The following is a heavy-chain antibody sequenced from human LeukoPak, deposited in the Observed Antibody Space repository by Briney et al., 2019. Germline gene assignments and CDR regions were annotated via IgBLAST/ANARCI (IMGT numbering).Heavy chain of an antibody. CDR1: GYTFTSYG. J-gene: IGHJ4*02. CDR2: ISAYNGNT. Sequence: ASVKVSCKASGYTFTSYGISWVRQAPGQGLEWMGWISAYNGNTNYAQKLQGRVTMTTDTSTSTAYMELRSLRSGDTAVYYCARDLGPHITMIVVVPRFDYWGQGTLVTVSS. D-gene: IGHD3-22*01. CDR3: ARDLGPHITMIVVVPRFDY. V-gene: IGHV1-18*01.